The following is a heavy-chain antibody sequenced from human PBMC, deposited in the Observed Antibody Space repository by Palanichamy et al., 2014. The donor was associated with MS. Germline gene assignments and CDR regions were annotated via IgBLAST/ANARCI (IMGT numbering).Heavy chain of an antibody. D-gene: IGHD2-15*01. J-gene: IGHJ4*02. CDR3: AKDSWSSPVPQPYYFDY. Sequence: QVQLVESGGGVVQPGRSLRLSCAASGFTFSSYGMHWVRQAPGKGLEWVAVISYDGSDKYYADSVKGRFTISRDNSKNTLYLQMVSLRADDAAVYYCAKDSWSSPVPQPYYFDYWGQGSLVTVSS. CDR1: GFTFSSYG. V-gene: IGHV3-30*18. CDR2: ISYDGSDK.